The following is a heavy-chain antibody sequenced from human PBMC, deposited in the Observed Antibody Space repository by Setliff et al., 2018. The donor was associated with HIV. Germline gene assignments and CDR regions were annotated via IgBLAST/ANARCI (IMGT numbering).Heavy chain of an antibody. CDR1: GYTFINYG. CDR3: ARTVKTTLGDLLSPYYYYMDL. CDR2: MSTYSGNT. Sequence: VKVSCTAYGYTFINYGITWVRQAPGQGLEWMGWMSTYSGNTDYAQNVQGRFTMTSDTSTTTAYMELRNLRSNDSAVYYCARTVKTTLGDLLSPYYYYMDLWGKGTTVTVSS. V-gene: IGHV1-18*01. J-gene: IGHJ6*03. D-gene: IGHD3-16*01.